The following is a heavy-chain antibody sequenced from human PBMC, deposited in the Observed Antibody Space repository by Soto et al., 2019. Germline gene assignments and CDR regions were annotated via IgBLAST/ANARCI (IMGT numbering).Heavy chain of an antibody. CDR3: ARAAVAGPIDY. CDR2: IIPILGIA. J-gene: IGHJ4*02. Sequence: SVKVSCKTSGGTFTRYTISWVRQAPGQGLEWMGRIIPILGIANYAQKFQGRVTITADKSTSTAYMELSSLRSEDTAVYYCARAAVAGPIDYWGQGTLVTVSS. D-gene: IGHD6-19*01. V-gene: IGHV1-69*02. CDR1: GGTFTRYT.